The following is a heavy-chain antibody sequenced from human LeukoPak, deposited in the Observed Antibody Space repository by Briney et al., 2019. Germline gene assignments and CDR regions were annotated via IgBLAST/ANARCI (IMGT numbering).Heavy chain of an antibody. CDR1: GYSISSGYY. J-gene: IGHJ1*01. Sequence: SETLSLTCAVSGYSISSGYYWDWIRQPPGKGLEWIGSIYHSGSTYYNPSLKSRVTISVDTSKNQFSLKLSSVTAADTAVYYCARYCSSTSCYQYFQHWGQGTLVTVSS. V-gene: IGHV4-38-2*01. D-gene: IGHD2-2*01. CDR2: IYHSGST. CDR3: ARYCSSTSCYQYFQH.